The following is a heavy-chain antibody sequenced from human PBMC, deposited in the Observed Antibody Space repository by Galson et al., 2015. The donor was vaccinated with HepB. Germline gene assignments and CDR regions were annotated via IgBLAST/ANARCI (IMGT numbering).Heavy chain of an antibody. D-gene: IGHD3-16*02. J-gene: IGHJ4*02. V-gene: IGHV4-59*01. CDR1: GGSITSYF. CDR3: AREYDYVWGSYRYVDY. Sequence: ETLSLTCTVSGGSITSYFWYWIRQPPGKGLEWIGYIYYSGSTNYNPSLKSRVTISVDTSKNQFSLKLSSVTAADTAVYYCAREYDYVWGSYRYVDYWGQGTLVTVSS. CDR2: IYYSGST.